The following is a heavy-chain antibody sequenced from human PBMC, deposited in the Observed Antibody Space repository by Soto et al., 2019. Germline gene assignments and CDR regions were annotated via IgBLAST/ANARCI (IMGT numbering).Heavy chain of an antibody. CDR1: GFPLRTYA. J-gene: IGHJ6*01. D-gene: IGHD3-3*01. CDR3: AGAEPASFGGFSASSYYGVDV. Sequence: QVQLVESGGGAVQPGRSLRLSCVASGFPLRTYALHWVRQAPGKGLEWMTVISYDGGNKYYADSVRGPFTISTDNSKNTVFLHMNNLRPADTAVYFCAGAEPASFGGFSASSYYGVDVWGQGSAVTVAS. CDR2: ISYDGGNK. V-gene: IGHV3-30-3*01.